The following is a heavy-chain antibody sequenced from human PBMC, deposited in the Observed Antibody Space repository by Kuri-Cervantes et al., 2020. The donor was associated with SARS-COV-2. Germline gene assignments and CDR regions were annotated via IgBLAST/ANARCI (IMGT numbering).Heavy chain of an antibody. CDR2: IYPGDSDT. Sequence: GGSLRLSCKGSGYSFTSYWIGWVRQLPGKGLEWMGIIYPGDSDTRYSPSFQGQVTISADKSISTAYLQWRSLKASDTAMYYCARGSSTGNYWYDYWGQGTLVTVSS. CDR3: ARGSSTGNYWYDY. CDR1: GYSFTSYW. J-gene: IGHJ4*02. V-gene: IGHV5-51*01. D-gene: IGHD1-1*01.